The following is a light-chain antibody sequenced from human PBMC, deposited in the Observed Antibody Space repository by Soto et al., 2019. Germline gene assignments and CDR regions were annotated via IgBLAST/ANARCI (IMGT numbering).Light chain of an antibody. CDR1: QSVSNDF. CDR3: QQYGSSPPRT. J-gene: IGKJ1*01. CDR2: GAS. V-gene: IGKV3-20*01. Sequence: EIVLTQSPGILSLSPGERATLSCRASQSVSNDFLAWYQQKPGQAPRLLIYGASTRATDVPDRFSGSGSGADFTLSISRLEPEDFAVYYCQQYGSSPPRTFXQRTNVDIK.